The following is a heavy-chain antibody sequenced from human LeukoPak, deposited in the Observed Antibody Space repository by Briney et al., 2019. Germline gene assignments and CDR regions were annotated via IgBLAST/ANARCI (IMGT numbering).Heavy chain of an antibody. CDR2: IYYSGST. D-gene: IGHD1-26*01. V-gene: IGHV4-59*01. Sequence: SETPSLTCTVSGGSISSYYWSWIRQPPGKGLEWIGYIYYSGSTNYNPSLKSRVTISVDTSKNQFSLKLSSVTAADTAVYYCARAWELLAFDYWGQGTLVTVSS. CDR1: GGSISSYY. J-gene: IGHJ4*02. CDR3: ARAWELLAFDY.